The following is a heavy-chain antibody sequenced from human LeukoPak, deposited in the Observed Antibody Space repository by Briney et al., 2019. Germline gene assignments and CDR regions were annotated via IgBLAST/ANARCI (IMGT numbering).Heavy chain of an antibody. CDR3: ARGPPRGKYYYMDV. Sequence: GGSLRLSCAASGFTFSSFDMHWVRQPTGQGLEWVSTIGTASDTYYPGSVEGRFTLSRDNAKNSLYLRMNSLTAGDTAVYYCARGPPRGKYYYMDVWGKGTTVTVSS. J-gene: IGHJ6*03. CDR2: IGTASDT. D-gene: IGHD1-1*01. CDR1: GFTFSSFD. V-gene: IGHV3-13*01.